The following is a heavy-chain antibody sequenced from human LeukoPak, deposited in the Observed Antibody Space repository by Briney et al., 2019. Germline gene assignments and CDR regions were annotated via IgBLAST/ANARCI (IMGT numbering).Heavy chain of an antibody. D-gene: IGHD6-19*01. J-gene: IGHJ4*02. Sequence: GGSLRLSCAASGFTFSSYAMRWVRQAPGKGLEWVAVISYDGSNKYYADSVKGRSTISRDNSKNTLYLQMNSLRAEDTAVYYCARGWYIDYWGQGTLVTVSS. CDR3: ARGWYIDY. CDR2: ISYDGSNK. V-gene: IGHV3-30-3*01. CDR1: GFTFSSYA.